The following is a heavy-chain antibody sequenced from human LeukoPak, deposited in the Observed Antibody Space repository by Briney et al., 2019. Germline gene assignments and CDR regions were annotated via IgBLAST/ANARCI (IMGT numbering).Heavy chain of an antibody. V-gene: IGHV4-34*01. J-gene: IGHJ6*03. CDR1: GGSFSGYY. Sequence: SETLSLTCAVYGGSFSGYYWSWIRQPPGKGLEWIGEINHSGSTNYNPSLKSRVTISVDTSKNQFSLKLGSVTAADTAVYYCARDRPHGIYYYYYMDVWGKGTTVTISS. CDR2: INHSGST. CDR3: ARDRPHGIYYYYYMDV. D-gene: IGHD2-15*01.